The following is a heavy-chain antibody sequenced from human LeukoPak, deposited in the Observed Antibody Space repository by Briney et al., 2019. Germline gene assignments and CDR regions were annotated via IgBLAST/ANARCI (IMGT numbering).Heavy chain of an antibody. CDR2: IYYSGST. J-gene: IGHJ4*02. CDR3: ARRDYSSGFYFFDY. CDR1: GGSFSNSY. Sequence: PSETLSLTCTVSGGSFSNSYWSWIRQPPGKGLEWIGDIYYSGSTNYNPSLKSRVTTSIDTSKNQFSLKLSSVTAADTAVYYCARRDYSSGFYFFDYWGQGTLVTVSS. V-gene: IGHV4-59*12. D-gene: IGHD3-22*01.